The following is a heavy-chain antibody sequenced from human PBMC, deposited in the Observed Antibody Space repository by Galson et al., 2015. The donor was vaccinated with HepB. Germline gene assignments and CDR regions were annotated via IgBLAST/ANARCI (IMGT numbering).Heavy chain of an antibody. CDR1: GFTFISYD. J-gene: IGHJ4*02. CDR3: AKDPRQHLGRTFDY. V-gene: IGHV3-30*18. CDR2: ISYDGSNK. D-gene: IGHD6-13*01. Sequence: SLRLSCAASGFTFISYDMHWVRQAPGKGLEWVATISYDGSNKYYADSVQGRFTISRDNSKNTLYLQMNSLRAEDTAVYYCAKDPRQHLGRTFDYWGQGALVTLSS.